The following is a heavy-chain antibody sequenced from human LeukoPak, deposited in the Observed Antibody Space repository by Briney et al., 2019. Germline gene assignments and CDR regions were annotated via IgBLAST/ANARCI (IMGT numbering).Heavy chain of an antibody. J-gene: IGHJ4*02. CDR3: ARHSIAARTLAPFDY. V-gene: IGHV4-34*01. Sequence: SETLSLTCAVYGGSFSDYYWSWIRQPPGKGLEWIGEINHSGSPNYNPSLKSRVSISVDTSKNHFSLKLSSVTAADTAVYYCARHSIAARTLAPFDYWGQGTLVTVSS. CDR2: INHSGSP. CDR1: GGSFSDYY. D-gene: IGHD6-6*01.